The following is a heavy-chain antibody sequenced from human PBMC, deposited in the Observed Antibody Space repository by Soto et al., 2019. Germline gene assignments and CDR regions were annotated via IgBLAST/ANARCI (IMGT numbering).Heavy chain of an antibody. Sequence: GGSLRLSCAASGFTFSSYAMSWVRQAPGKGLEWVSAISGSGVTTTYAASVRPRSPIPRDNSKNPLYLKMTSLRAENPAVYYCAKVLPPQYNSGVFSSGPSDSWGQGPRVT. CDR1: GFTFSSYA. CDR2: ISGSGVTT. V-gene: IGHV3-23*01. J-gene: IGHJ4*02. D-gene: IGHD3-22*01. CDR3: AKVLPPQYNSGVFSSGPSDS.